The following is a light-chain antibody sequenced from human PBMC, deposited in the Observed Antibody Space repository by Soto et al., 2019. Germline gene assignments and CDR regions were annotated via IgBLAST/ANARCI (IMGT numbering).Light chain of an antibody. CDR1: SSDVDGYNY. V-gene: IGLV2-14*01. Sequence: QSALTQPASVSGSPGQSITISCTGTSSDVDGYNYVSWYQQHPGKAPKLMIYEVSNRPSGVSYRFSGSKSGNTASLTISGLQAEDEADYYCSSYTSSSTLVFGTGTKGTVL. J-gene: IGLJ1*01. CDR3: SSYTSSSTLV. CDR2: EVS.